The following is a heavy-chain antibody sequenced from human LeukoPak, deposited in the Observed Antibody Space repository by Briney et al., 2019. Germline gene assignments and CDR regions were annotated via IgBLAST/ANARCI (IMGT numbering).Heavy chain of an antibody. J-gene: IGHJ4*02. CDR2: ISLDGGNK. CDR3: AKGGSSSWYGIFYDY. D-gene: IGHD6-13*01. Sequence: PGRSLRLSCAASGFTFSSYGMHWVRQAPGKGLEWVAVISLDGGNKYYADSVKGRFTISRDNSKNTLSLQMNSLRAEDTAVYYCAKGGSSSWYGIFYDYWGQGTLVTVSS. V-gene: IGHV3-30*18. CDR1: GFTFSSYG.